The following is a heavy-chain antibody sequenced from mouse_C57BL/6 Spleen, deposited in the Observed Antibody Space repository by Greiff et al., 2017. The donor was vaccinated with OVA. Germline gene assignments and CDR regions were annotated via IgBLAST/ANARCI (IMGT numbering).Heavy chain of an antibody. CDR3: ARLYYGSSYPDY. CDR2: INYDGSST. CDR1: GFTFSDYY. D-gene: IGHD1-1*01. Sequence: DVKLVESEGGLVQPGSSMKLSCTASGFTFSDYYMAWVRQVPEKGLEWVANINYDGSSTYYLDSLKSRFIISRDNAKNILYLQMSSLKSEDTATYYCARLYYGSSYPDYWGQGTTLTVSS. V-gene: IGHV5-16*01. J-gene: IGHJ2*01.